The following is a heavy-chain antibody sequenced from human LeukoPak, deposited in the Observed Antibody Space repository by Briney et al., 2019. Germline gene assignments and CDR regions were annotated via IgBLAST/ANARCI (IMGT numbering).Heavy chain of an antibody. V-gene: IGHV3-7*01. J-gene: IGHJ4*02. D-gene: IGHD3-3*01. CDR3: ARTYYDFWSLYSSYFDY. CDR2: IKQDGSEK. Sequence: GGSLRLSCAASGFTFIIYWMRWVRQAPGKGLEWVAKIKQDGSEKYYVDSVKGRFTISRDNAKNSLHLQMNSLRAEDTAVYYAARTYYDFWSLYSSYFDYWGQGTLVTVSS. CDR1: GFTFIIYW.